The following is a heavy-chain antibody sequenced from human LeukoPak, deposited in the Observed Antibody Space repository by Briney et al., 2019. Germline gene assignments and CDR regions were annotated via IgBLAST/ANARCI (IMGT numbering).Heavy chain of an antibody. V-gene: IGHV3-9*01. Sequence: QPGGSLRLPCAASGFTFDDYAMHWVRQAPGKGLEWVSGINWNSGRIGYADSVKGRFTISRDNAKNSLYLQMNSLRAEDTAFYYCAKGPAYDSSGYYVSWGQGTLVTVSS. CDR1: GFTFDDYA. J-gene: IGHJ5*02. CDR2: INWNSGRI. D-gene: IGHD3-22*01. CDR3: AKGPAYDSSGYYVS.